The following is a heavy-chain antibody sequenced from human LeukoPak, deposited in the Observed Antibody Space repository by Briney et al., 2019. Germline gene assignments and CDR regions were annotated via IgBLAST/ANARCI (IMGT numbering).Heavy chain of an antibody. J-gene: IGHJ4*02. CDR2: MNPNSGNT. V-gene: IGHV1-8*02. Sequence: ASVKVSCKASGYSFTTYDINWVRQATGQGLEWMGWMNPNSGNTGYAQKFQGRVTMTRNTSISTAYMELSSLRSEDTAVYYCARARGIAAAGNFGYWGQGTLVTVSS. D-gene: IGHD6-13*01. CDR3: ARARGIAAAGNFGY. CDR1: GYSFTTYD.